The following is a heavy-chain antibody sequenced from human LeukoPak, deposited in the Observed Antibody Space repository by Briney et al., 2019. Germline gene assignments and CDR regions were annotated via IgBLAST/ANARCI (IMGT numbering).Heavy chain of an antibody. D-gene: IGHD3-10*01. CDR2: INPSGGST. Sequence: ASVKVSCKASGYTFTSYYMHWVRQAPGQGLEWMGIINPSGGSTSYAQKFQGRVTMTRDTSTSTVYMELSSLRSEDTAVYYCARDRGITMVRGVIMPHYYYYGMDVWGQGTTVTVSS. J-gene: IGHJ6*02. CDR3: ARDRGITMVRGVIMPHYYYYGMDV. V-gene: IGHV1-46*01. CDR1: GYTFTSYY.